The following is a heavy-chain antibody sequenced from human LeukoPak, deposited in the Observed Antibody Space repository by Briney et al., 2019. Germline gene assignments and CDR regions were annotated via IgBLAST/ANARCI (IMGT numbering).Heavy chain of an antibody. D-gene: IGHD6-19*01. V-gene: IGHV3-21*01. CDR2: ISSSSSYI. J-gene: IGHJ5*02. CDR3: ARSGVAGPPMGWFDP. Sequence: SGGSLRLSCAASGFTFSSYSMNWVRQAPGKGLEWVSPISSSSSYIYYADSVKGRFTISRDNAKNSLYLQMNSLRAEDTAVYYCARSGVAGPPMGWFDPWGQGTLATVSS. CDR1: GFTFSSYS.